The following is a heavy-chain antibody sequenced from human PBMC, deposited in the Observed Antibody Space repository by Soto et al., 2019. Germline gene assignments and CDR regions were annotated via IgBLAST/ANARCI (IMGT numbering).Heavy chain of an antibody. D-gene: IGHD3-22*01. CDR1: GFTFSDSV. J-gene: IGHJ4*02. Sequence: LRLSFVGSGFTFSDSVIAWVRQAPGKGLEWLSVMSGDGRTRYALSVTGRFTISRDNSKNTLYLQMRSLRAEDAAAYYCVKWHTSNFDSLPFTGFDFWGQGTQVTVSS. CDR3: VKWHTSNFDSLPFTGFDF. V-gene: IGHV3-23*01. CDR2: MSGDGRT.